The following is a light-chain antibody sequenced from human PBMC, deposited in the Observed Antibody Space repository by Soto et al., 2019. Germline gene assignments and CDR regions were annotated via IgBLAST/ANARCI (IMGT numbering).Light chain of an antibody. CDR2: GAS. V-gene: IGKV1-33*01. CDR3: QQYEHLLT. CDR1: QDIRND. J-gene: IGKJ4*01. Sequence: DVLLTQSPSSLSASVGDRVSIICQASQDIRNDLNWYQQRPGKAPKLLIYGASNLKTGVPSRFSGSGSGTDFTLTISSLQPEDIATYYCQQYEHLLTFGGGTKVDI.